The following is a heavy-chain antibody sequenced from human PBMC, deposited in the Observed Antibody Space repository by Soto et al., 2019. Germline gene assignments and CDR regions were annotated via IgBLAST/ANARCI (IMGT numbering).Heavy chain of an antibody. CDR2: INHSGST. Sequence: PSETLSLTCAVYGGSLSGYYWSWIRQPPGKGLEWIGEINHSGSTNYNPSLKSRVTISVDTSKNQFSLKLSSVTAADTAVYYCARELRLQGSWRYYYYGMDVWGQGTTVTVSS. CDR1: GGSLSGYY. CDR3: ARELRLQGSWRYYYYGMDV. J-gene: IGHJ6*02. D-gene: IGHD6-13*01. V-gene: IGHV4-34*01.